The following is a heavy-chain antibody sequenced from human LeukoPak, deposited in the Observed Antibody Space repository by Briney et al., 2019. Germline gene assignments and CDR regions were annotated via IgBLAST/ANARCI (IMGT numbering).Heavy chain of an antibody. CDR1: GYTFTSYY. CDR3: ARDQVSAYYDSSPGGY. D-gene: IGHD3-22*01. V-gene: IGHV1-46*01. Sequence: GASVKVSCKASGYTFTSYYMHWVRQAPGQGLEWMGIINPSGGSTSYAQKFQGRVTMTRDTSTSTVYMELSSLRSEDTAVYYCARDQVSAYYDSSPGGYWGQGTLVTVSS. J-gene: IGHJ4*02. CDR2: INPSGGST.